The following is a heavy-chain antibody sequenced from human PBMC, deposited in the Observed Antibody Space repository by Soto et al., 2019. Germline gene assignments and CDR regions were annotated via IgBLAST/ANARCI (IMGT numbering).Heavy chain of an antibody. CDR1: GYTFTSYG. V-gene: IGHV1-18*01. CDR2: ISAYNGNT. D-gene: IGHD3-3*01. Sequence: QVQLVQSGAEVKKPGASVKVSCKASGYTFTSYGISWVRQAPGQGLEWMGWISAYNGNTNYAQKLQGRVTMTTDTSTSTAYLGLRSLRSDDTAVYYCARVPIVGWSGYRYFDYWGQGTLVTVSS. CDR3: ARVPIVGWSGYRYFDY. J-gene: IGHJ4*02.